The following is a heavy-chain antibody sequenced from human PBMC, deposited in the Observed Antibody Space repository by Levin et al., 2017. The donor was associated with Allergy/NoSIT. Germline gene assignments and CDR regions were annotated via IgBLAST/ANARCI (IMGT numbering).Heavy chain of an antibody. CDR1: GGSISSGGYY. J-gene: IGHJ4*02. CDR3: ARDLGDWGSYRPSLQFDY. Sequence: SETLSLTCTVSGGSISSGGYYWSWIRQHPGKGLEWIGYIYYSGSTYYNPSLKSRLTISVDTSKNQFSLKLSSVTAADTAVYYCARDLGDWGSYRPSLQFDYWGQGTLVTVSS. CDR2: IYYSGST. V-gene: IGHV4-31*03. D-gene: IGHD3-16*02.